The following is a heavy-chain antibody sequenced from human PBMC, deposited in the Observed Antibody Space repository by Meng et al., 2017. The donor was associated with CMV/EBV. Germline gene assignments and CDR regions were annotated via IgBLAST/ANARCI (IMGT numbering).Heavy chain of an antibody. CDR3: ARVMGPNRTPYYFDY. CDR2: IYYSGST. V-gene: IGHV4-30-4*08. Sequence: QGQLQESGPVLVKPYQTLSLTCTVSGGSISSGDYYWSWIRQPPGKGLEWIGYIYYSGSTYYNPSLKSRVTISVDTSKNQFSLKLSSVTAADTAVYYCARVMGPNRTPYYFDYWGQGTLVTVSS. D-gene: IGHD1-14*01. J-gene: IGHJ4*02. CDR1: GGSISSGDYY.